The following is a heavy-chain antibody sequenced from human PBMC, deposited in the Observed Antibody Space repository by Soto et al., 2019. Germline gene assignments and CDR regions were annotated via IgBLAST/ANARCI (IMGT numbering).Heavy chain of an antibody. D-gene: IGHD4-17*01. CDR3: AKDYGDYGYFDL. CDR1: GFTFDDYA. CDR2: ISWNSGSI. V-gene: IGHV3-9*01. J-gene: IGHJ2*01. Sequence: GGSLRLSCAASGFTFDDYAMHWVRQAPGMGLEWVSGISWNSGSIGYADSVKGRFTISRDNAKNSLYLQMNSLRAEDTALYYCAKDYGDYGYFDLWGRGTLVTVSS.